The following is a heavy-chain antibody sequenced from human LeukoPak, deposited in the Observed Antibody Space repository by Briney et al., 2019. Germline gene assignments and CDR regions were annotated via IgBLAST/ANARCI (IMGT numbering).Heavy chain of an antibody. CDR3: AIGLFSSSWCFDY. D-gene: IGHD6-13*01. Sequence: GESLQISCKGSGYSFTSYWISWVRQMPGKGREWMGRIDPSDSYTNYSPSFQGHVTISADKSISTAYLQWSSLKASDTAIYYCAIGLFSSSWCFDYWGQGTLVPVSS. J-gene: IGHJ4*02. CDR1: GYSFTSYW. CDR2: IDPSDSYT. V-gene: IGHV5-10-1*01.